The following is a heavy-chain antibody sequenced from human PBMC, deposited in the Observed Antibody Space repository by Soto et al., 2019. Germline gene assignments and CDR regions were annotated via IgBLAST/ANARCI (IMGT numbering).Heavy chain of an antibody. V-gene: IGHV1-3*01. J-gene: IGHJ6*02. CDR1: GYTFTSYA. D-gene: IGHD6-13*01. CDR2: INAGNSDT. Sequence: ASVKVYCKASGYTFTSYAMHWVRPAPGKRLERMGWINAGNSDTEYSQKFQGRVTITSDTSASTAYMELSSLRSEDTAVYYCARALGGYSSSGAQRNLYYYYGMDVWGQGTTVTVSS. CDR3: ARALGGYSSSGAQRNLYYYYGMDV.